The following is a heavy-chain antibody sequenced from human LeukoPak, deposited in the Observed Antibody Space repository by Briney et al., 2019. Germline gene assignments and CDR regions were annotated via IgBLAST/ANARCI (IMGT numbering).Heavy chain of an antibody. V-gene: IGHV4-34*01. Sequence: KSSETLSLTCSVSDDSITMYYWTWIRQPPGKGLEWIGEINHSGSTNYNPSLKSRVTISVDTSKNQFSLKLSSVTAADTAVYFCARADTYYYDSSGYIVFDYWGQGTLVTVPS. CDR2: INHSGST. CDR1: DDSITMYY. D-gene: IGHD3-22*01. J-gene: IGHJ4*02. CDR3: ARADTYYYDSSGYIVFDY.